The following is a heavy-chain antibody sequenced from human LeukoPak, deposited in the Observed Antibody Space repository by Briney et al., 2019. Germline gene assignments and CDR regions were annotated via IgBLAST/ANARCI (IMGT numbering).Heavy chain of an antibody. CDR2: ISSSSSYI. Sequence: PGGSLRLSCAASGFTFSSYEMNWVRQAPGKGLEWVSSISSSSSYIYYADSVKGRFTISRDNAKNSLYLQMNSLRAEDTAVYYCARAHRSIEYSSSSYISAYYYYYMDIWGKGTTVTVSS. V-gene: IGHV3-21*01. J-gene: IGHJ6*03. CDR3: ARAHRSIEYSSSSYISAYYYYYMDI. D-gene: IGHD6-6*01. CDR1: GFTFSSYE.